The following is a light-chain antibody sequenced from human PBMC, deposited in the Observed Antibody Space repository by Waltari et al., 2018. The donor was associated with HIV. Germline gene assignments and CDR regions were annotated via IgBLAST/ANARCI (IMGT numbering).Light chain of an antibody. V-gene: IGKV3-20*01. J-gene: IGKJ2*01. CDR1: QSVSSNF. Sequence: EIVLTQSPRTLSLSPGDIATLSCRASQSVSSNFLAWYQQKRGQAPRLLIKGASSRATGIPDRFSGSGSGTDFTLTISRLEPEDFAVYYCQQYVSSPYAFGQGTKLEIK. CDR3: QQYVSSPYA. CDR2: GAS.